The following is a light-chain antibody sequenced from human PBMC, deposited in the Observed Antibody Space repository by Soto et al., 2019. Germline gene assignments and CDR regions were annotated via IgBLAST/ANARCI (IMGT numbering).Light chain of an antibody. Sequence: QSVLTQPPSVSAAPGQKVTISCSGTNSDIGSYNYVSWYLQHPGKAPKLIVFEVSNRPSGISDRFSGSKSGNTAYLTISGLQTEDEAVYYCNSFTSSNTLPYVFGTGTKGTVL. V-gene: IGLV2-14*01. J-gene: IGLJ1*01. CDR3: NSFTSSNTLPYV. CDR2: EVS. CDR1: NSDIGSYNY.